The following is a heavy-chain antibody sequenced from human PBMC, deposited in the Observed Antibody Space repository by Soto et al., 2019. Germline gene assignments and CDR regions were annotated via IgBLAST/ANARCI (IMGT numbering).Heavy chain of an antibody. D-gene: IGHD2-15*01. CDR3: ARDGDYCSGGSCYLAY. CDR1: GDSISSGGYY. J-gene: IGHJ4*02. V-gene: IGHV4-31*03. Sequence: SETLSLTCIVSGDSISSGGYYWSWIRQHPGKGLEWIGYIYYNGNTYYNLSLKSRVTISVDASKNQFSLKLSSVTAADTAVYYCARDGDYCSGGSCYLAYWGQGTLVTVSS. CDR2: IYYNGNT.